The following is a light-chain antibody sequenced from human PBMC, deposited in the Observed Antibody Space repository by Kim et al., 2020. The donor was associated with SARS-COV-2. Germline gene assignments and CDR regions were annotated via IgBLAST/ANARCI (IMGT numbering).Light chain of an antibody. V-gene: IGKV1-39*01. J-gene: IGKJ1*01. CDR3: QQSFSTPQT. CDR1: QTVDRH. Sequence: SASVGDRVTITCRASQTVDRHLSWYQQKPGKAPSLLLYKTSTLQNGVPSRFSGSGSGRDYILTIRDLQPDDFATYFCQQSFSTPQTFGQGTKVDI. CDR2: KTS.